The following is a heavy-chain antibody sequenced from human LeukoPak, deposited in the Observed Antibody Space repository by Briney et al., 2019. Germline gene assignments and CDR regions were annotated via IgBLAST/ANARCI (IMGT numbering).Heavy chain of an antibody. CDR2: ISSNGGST. CDR1: GFTFRSYG. V-gene: IGHV3-64*01. J-gene: IGHJ4*02. D-gene: IGHD6-6*01. CDR3: ARISSSYDYDY. Sequence: GGSLRLSCAASGFTFRSYGMHWVRQAPGKGLEYVAAISSNGGSTDYANSVKGRFTISRDNSKSTLYLQMGSLRAEDMAVYYCARISSSYDYDYWGQGTLVTVSS.